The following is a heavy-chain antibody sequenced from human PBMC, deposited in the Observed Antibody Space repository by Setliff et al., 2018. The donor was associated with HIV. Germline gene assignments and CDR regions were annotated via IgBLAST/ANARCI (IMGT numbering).Heavy chain of an antibody. CDR2: IYHSGTT. CDR3: ARQGDGYNLYHVYYFDY. J-gene: IGHJ4*02. CDR1: GYSISSGYY. Sequence: SETLSLTCAVSGYSISSGYYWGWIRQTPGKGLEWIGSIYHSGTTYYNPSLRSRVTISVYTSKNQLSLKLSSVTAADTAVYYCARQGDGYNLYHVYYFDYWGQGTLVTVSS. D-gene: IGHD5-12*01. V-gene: IGHV4-38-2*01.